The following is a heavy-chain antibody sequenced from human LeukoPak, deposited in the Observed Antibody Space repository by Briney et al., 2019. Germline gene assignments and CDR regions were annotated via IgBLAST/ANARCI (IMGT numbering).Heavy chain of an antibody. D-gene: IGHD3-10*01. CDR1: SDSIPSPY. J-gene: IGHJ4*02. V-gene: IGHV4-59*08. CDR3: ARHFTVGGNYYFGH. Sequence: PSETLSLTCTVSSDSIPSPYWSWIRQPPGQRLEWIAYISHTGSTRYNPSLQSRVAVSIDTSKNEFSLKLTSVTAADTAVYYCARHFTVGGNYYFGHWDQGTPVTVSS. CDR2: ISHTGST.